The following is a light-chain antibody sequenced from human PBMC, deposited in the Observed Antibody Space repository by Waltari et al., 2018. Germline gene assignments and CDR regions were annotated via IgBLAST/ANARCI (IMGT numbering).Light chain of an antibody. CDR3: MQGTHWPYT. CDR2: KVS. Sequence: DVVMTQSPLSLPVTLGQPASISCRSSQSLGYSDGNTYLNWFPQRPGQSPRRLIYKVSNRDSGVPDRFSGSGSGTDFTLKISRVEAEAGVVYYCMQGTHWPYTFGQGTKLEIK. V-gene: IGKV2-30*01. CDR1: QSLGYSDGNTY. J-gene: IGKJ2*01.